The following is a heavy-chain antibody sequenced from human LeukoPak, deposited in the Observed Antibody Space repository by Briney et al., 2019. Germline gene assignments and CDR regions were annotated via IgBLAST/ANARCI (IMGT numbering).Heavy chain of an antibody. J-gene: IGHJ4*02. CDR1: GFTFSNYA. V-gene: IGHV3-23*01. CDR3: AKDRRYDILTGYRSPSSDY. Sequence: PGGSLRLSCAASGFTFSNYAMSWVRQAPGKGLGWVSGISGGGGSTYYADSVKGRFTISRDNSKNTLYLQMNSLRAEDTAVYYCAKDRRYDILTGYRSPSSDYWGQGTLVTVSS. D-gene: IGHD3-9*01. CDR2: ISGGGGST.